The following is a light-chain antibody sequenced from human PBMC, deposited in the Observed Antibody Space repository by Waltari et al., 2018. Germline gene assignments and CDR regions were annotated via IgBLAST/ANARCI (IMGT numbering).Light chain of an antibody. V-gene: IGKV2-40*01. J-gene: IGKJ4*01. Sequence: DIVMTQTPLSLPVTLGEPASISCRSSQSLLDSEDGNTYLEWYLQKPGQSPQLLIYEVSNRASGVPERFSGSGSDTDFTLKISRVEAEDVGVYYCMQALEFPLTFGGGTKVEIK. CDR2: EVS. CDR3: MQALEFPLT. CDR1: QSLLDSEDGNTY.